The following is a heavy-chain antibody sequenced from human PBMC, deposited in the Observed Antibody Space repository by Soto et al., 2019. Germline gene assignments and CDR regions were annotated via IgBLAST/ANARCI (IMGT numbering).Heavy chain of an antibody. D-gene: IGHD2-15*01. CDR2: VSSYNGNT. J-gene: IGHJ4*02. Sequence: QVQLVRSGAEVKKRGASVKVSCKAYGCTFTTYGISWVRQAPGQGLEWMGWVSSYNGNTNYAQKLQGRVTMTSDTSTRTAYMELRSLRSDDTAVYYCARDSGVGHDYWGQGTLVTVSS. CDR1: GCTFTTYG. CDR3: ARDSGVGHDY. V-gene: IGHV1-18*01.